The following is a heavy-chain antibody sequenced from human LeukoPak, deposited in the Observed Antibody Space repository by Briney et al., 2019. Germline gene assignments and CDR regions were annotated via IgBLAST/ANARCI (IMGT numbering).Heavy chain of an antibody. CDR1: GYTFTSYA. Sequence: GASVKVSCKASGYTFTSYAMNWVRQAPGQGLEWMGWINTNTGNPTYAQGFTGRFVFSLDTSVSTAYLQISSLKAEDTAVYYCARDRGWFGEFERGAFDIWGRGTMVTVSS. J-gene: IGHJ3*02. CDR3: ARDRGWFGEFERGAFDI. V-gene: IGHV7-4-1*02. D-gene: IGHD3-10*01. CDR2: INTNTGNP.